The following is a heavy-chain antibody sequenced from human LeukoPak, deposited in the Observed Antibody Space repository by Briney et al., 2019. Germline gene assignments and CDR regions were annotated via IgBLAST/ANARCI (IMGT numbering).Heavy chain of an antibody. V-gene: IGHV4-59*08. CDR2: IYYTGST. CDR1: GGSISTYY. J-gene: IGHJ6*02. CDR3: ARHQAAAGRYGMDA. Sequence: SETLSLTCTVSGGSISTYYWSWIRQPPGKGLEWIGYIYYTGSTNYNPSLKSRVTISVDTSKNQFSLKLSSVTAADTAVYYCARHQAAAGRYGMDAWGQGTTVTVSS. D-gene: IGHD6-13*01.